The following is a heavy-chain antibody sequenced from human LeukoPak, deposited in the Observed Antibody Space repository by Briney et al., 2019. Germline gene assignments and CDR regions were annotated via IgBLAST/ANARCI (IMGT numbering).Heavy chain of an antibody. CDR3: AREFPHRYIVVVPAAMQGWFDP. CDR1: GYTFTGYY. V-gene: IGHV1-2*02. J-gene: IGHJ5*02. D-gene: IGHD2-2*01. CDR2: INPNSGGT. Sequence: ASVKVSCKASGYTFTGYYMHWVRQAPGQGLEWMGWINPNSGGTNYAQKFQGRVTMTRDKSISTAYMELSRLRSDDTAVYYCAREFPHRYIVVVPAAMQGWFDPWGQGTLVTVSS.